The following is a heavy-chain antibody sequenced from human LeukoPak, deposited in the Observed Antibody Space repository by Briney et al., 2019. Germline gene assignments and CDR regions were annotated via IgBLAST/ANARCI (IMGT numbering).Heavy chain of an antibody. V-gene: IGHV4-38-2*01. J-gene: IGHJ4*02. CDR3: ASSYYYDSSGYY. CDR2: IYHSGST. Sequence: PSETLSLTCAVSGYSISSGYYWGWIRQPPGKGLEWIGSIYHSGSTYYNPSLKSRVTISVDTSKNQFSLKQSSVTAADTAVYYCASSYYYDSSGYYWGQGTLVTVSS. D-gene: IGHD3-22*01. CDR1: GYSISSGYY.